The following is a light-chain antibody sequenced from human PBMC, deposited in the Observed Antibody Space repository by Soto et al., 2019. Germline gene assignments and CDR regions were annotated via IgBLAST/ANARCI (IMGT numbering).Light chain of an antibody. Sequence: EIALTQSPGTLSLSPGERATLSCRVSQSVSSSFLAWYQHKPGQAPRLLIYGASRRATGIPDRFSGTGSGTDFTLAISRLEPEDFAMYYCQQYGNSQLPFGGGTKVEI. V-gene: IGKV3-20*01. CDR1: QSVSSSF. CDR2: GAS. J-gene: IGKJ4*01. CDR3: QQYGNSQLP.